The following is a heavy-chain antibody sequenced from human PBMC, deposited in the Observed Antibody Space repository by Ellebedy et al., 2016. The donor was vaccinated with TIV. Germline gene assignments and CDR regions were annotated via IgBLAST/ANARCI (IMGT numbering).Heavy chain of an antibody. V-gene: IGHV5-10-1*01. CDR3: ARHGGGYSYVYYYGMDV. CDR1: GYSFTSYW. D-gene: IGHD5-18*01. Sequence: GESLKISCKGSGYSFTSYWISWVRQMPGKGLEWMGRIDPSDSYTNYSPSFQGHVTISADKSISTAYLQWSSLKASDTAMYYCARHGGGYSYVYYYGMDVWGQGTTVTVSS. J-gene: IGHJ6*02. CDR2: IDPSDSYT.